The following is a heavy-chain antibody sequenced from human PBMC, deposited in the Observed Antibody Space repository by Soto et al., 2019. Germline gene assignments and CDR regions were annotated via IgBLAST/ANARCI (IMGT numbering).Heavy chain of an antibody. CDR1: GFTFSSYA. J-gene: IGHJ4*02. CDR3: ARAMEWSDFDY. D-gene: IGHD3-3*01. Sequence: SLRLSCAASGFTFSSYAMHWVRQAPGKGLEWVAVISYDGSNKYYADSVKGRFTISRDNSKNTLYLQMNSLRAEDTAVYYCARAMEWSDFDYWGQGTLVTVSS. V-gene: IGHV3-30-3*01. CDR2: ISYDGSNK.